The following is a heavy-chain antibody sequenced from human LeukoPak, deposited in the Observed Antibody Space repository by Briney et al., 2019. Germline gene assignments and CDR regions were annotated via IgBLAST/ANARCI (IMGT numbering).Heavy chain of an antibody. J-gene: IGHJ4*02. CDR1: GYSFTSNY. Sequence: GASVKVSCKASGYSFTSNYIHWVRQAPGQGLEWMGGIIPIFGTANYAQKFQGRVTITADESTSTAYMELSSLRSEDTAVYYCATPPGVWGNYLPLGYWGQGTLVTVSS. V-gene: IGHV1-69*13. CDR3: ATPPGVWGNYLPLGY. CDR2: IIPIFGTA. D-gene: IGHD3-16*02.